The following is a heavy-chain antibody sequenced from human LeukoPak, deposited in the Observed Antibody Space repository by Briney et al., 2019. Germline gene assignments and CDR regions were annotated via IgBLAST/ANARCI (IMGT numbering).Heavy chain of an antibody. CDR1: GGTFSSSA. V-gene: IGHV1-69*13. J-gene: IGHJ4*02. CDR3: ARGWTH. Sequence: GSSVKVSCKASGGTFSSSAISWVRQAPGQGLEWMGGITPMFGTPNYAQKFQVRVTITVDESTSTAYMDLRSLRSEDTAVYYRARGWTHWGQGTLVTVSS. CDR2: ITPMFGTP. D-gene: IGHD3/OR15-3a*01.